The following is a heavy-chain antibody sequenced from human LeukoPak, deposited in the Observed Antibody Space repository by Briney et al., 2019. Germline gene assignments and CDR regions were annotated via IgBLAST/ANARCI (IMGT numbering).Heavy chain of an antibody. D-gene: IGHD6-13*01. V-gene: IGHV3-7*01. CDR1: GFTFSTYW. CDR3: ARDSAGNDY. J-gene: IGHJ4*02. CDR2: IKQDGSEK. Sequence: GGSQRLSCAASGFTFSTYWMSWVRQAPGKGLEWVANIKQDGSEKYYVDSVKGRFTISRDNAKNSLYLQMNSLRAEDTAMYYCARDSAGNDYWGQGTLVTVSS.